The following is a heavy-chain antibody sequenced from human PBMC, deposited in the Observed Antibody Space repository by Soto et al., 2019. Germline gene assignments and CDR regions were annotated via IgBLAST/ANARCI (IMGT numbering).Heavy chain of an antibody. J-gene: IGHJ1*01. V-gene: IGHV1-69*13. D-gene: IGHD1-20*01. Sequence: ASVKVSCKASGGTFSGYAINWVRQAPGQGLEWMGGIIPVLGITNYAQKFQGRITIAADESTGTAHMDLRSLSSEDTAVYYCAKDPRSITGTTSTEDFQHWGQGTLVTVSS. CDR3: AKDPRSITGTTSTEDFQH. CDR2: IIPVLGIT. CDR1: GGTFSGYA.